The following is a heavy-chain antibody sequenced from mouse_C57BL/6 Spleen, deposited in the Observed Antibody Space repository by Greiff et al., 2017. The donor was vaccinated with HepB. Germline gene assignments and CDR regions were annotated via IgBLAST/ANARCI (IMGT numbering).Heavy chain of an antibody. CDR3: ARMGLLRSYYYAMDY. V-gene: IGHV2-2*01. Sequence: VHLVESGPGLVQPSQSLSITCTVSGFSLTSYGVHWVRQSPGKGLEWLGVIWSGGSTDYNAAFISRLSISKDNSKSQVFFKMNSLQADDTAIYYCARMGLLRSYYYAMDYWGQGTSVTVSS. D-gene: IGHD1-1*01. CDR2: IWSGGST. CDR1: GFSLTSYG. J-gene: IGHJ4*01.